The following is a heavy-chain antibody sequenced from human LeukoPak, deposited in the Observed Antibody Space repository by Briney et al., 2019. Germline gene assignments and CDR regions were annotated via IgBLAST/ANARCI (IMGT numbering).Heavy chain of an antibody. CDR1: GFTFSNYW. Sequence: GGSLRLSCAASGFTFSNYWMSWVRQAPGKGPEWVVNIHQDGSERYYVDSVKGRFTISRDNAKNSLYLQMDSLRAEDTAIYYCARDKVVGATYFDYWGQGTLVTVSS. CDR2: IHQDGSER. D-gene: IGHD1-26*01. CDR3: ARDKVVGATYFDY. J-gene: IGHJ4*02. V-gene: IGHV3-7*03.